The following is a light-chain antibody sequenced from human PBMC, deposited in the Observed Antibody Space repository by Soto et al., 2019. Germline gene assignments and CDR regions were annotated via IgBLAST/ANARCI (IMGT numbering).Light chain of an antibody. Sequence: QSALTQPASVSGSRGQSITISCTGTSSNVGSYNFVSWYRQYPGKAPELIIYEVSQRPSTFFNRFSGSKSGNTASLTISGLQSDDEADYYCCSYAGNNALXXGGGTKLTV. J-gene: IGLJ3*02. CDR3: CSYAGNNALX. CDR2: EVS. CDR1: SSNVGSYNF. V-gene: IGLV2-23*02.